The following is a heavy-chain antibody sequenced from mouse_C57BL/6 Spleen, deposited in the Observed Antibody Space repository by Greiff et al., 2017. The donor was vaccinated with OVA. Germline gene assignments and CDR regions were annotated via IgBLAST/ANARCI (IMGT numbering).Heavy chain of an antibody. CDR3: TRPSTTVVARDYYAMDY. CDR1: GFNIKDYY. J-gene: IGHJ4*01. D-gene: IGHD1-1*01. V-gene: IGHV14-1*01. Sequence: VQLQQSGAELVRPGASVKLSCTASGFNIKDYYMHWVKQRPEQGLEWIGRIDPEDGDTEYAPKFQGKATMTADTSSNTAYLQLSSLTSEDTAVYYCTRPSTTVVARDYYAMDYWGQGTSVTVSS. CDR2: IDPEDGDT.